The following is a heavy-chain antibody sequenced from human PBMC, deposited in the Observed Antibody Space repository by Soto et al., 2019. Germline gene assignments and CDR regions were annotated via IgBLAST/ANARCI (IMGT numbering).Heavy chain of an antibody. D-gene: IGHD2-2*01. CDR3: AKDTKGCGSSSCPLSLNNWFDP. CDR2: MSYDGKDE. J-gene: IGHJ5*02. V-gene: IGHV3-30*18. CDR1: GFTFSSYG. Sequence: GGSLRLSCAASGFTFSSYGIHWVRQAPGKGLEWVAAMSYDGKDEFYAESVKGRFTISRDNSKNTLYLQMNSLRTEDTAVYYSAKDTKGCGSSSCPLSLNNWFDPWRKGTLVTVSS.